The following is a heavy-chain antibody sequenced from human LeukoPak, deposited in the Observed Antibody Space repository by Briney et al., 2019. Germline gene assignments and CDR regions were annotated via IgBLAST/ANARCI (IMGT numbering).Heavy chain of an antibody. CDR1: GYTFTSYA. D-gene: IGHD6-13*01. V-gene: IGHV7-4-1*02. Sequence: GASVKVSCKASGYTFTSYAMNWVRQAPGQGLEWMGWINTNTGNPTYAQGFTGRFVFSLDTSVSTAYLQISSLKAEDTAVYYCARDLSLEYSSSWLFDYWGQGTLVTVSS. CDR2: INTNTGNP. CDR3: ARDLSLEYSSSWLFDY. J-gene: IGHJ4*02.